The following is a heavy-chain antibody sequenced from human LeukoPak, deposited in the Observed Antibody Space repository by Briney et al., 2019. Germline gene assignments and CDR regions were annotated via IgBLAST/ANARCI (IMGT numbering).Heavy chain of an antibody. Sequence: GGSLRLSCAASGFTFSSYWMHWVRQAPGKGLVWVSSINGDGTSTTYADYVKGRFTIFRDNAKNTLPLQMNSRRAEGTFVYDCGRDSHGYPLDYRGEASKATVSS. V-gene: IGHV3-74*01. CDR3: GRDSHGYPLDY. CDR2: INGDGTST. J-gene: IGHJ4*02. CDR1: GFTFSSYW. D-gene: IGHD5-18*01.